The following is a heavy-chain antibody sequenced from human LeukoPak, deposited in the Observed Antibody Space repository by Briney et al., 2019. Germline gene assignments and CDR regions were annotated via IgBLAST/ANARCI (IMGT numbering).Heavy chain of an antibody. CDR3: APSRDYGELEFDY. Sequence: PGGSLRLSCAASGFTFSSYWIHWVRQAPGKGLVWVSRINSDGSSTSYADSVKGRFTISRDNAKNTLYLQMNSLRAEDTAVYYCAPSRDYGELEFDYWGQGTLVTVSS. CDR2: INSDGSST. J-gene: IGHJ4*02. V-gene: IGHV3-74*01. D-gene: IGHD4-17*01. CDR1: GFTFSSYW.